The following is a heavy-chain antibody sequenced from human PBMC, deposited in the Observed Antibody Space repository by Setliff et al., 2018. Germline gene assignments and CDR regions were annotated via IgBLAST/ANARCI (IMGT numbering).Heavy chain of an antibody. V-gene: IGHV3-20*04. CDR2: IDRNAGST. CDR1: GFNFDVFG. Sequence: GESLKISCAASGFNFDVFGMGWVRQAPGMGLEWVSGIDRNAGSTGYVDSVKGRFTISRDNAKNSLYLQMNSLKADDTAVYYCARVRNYYGSGSYLSAFDYWGQGALVTVSS. J-gene: IGHJ4*02. D-gene: IGHD3-10*01. CDR3: ARVRNYYGSGSYLSAFDY.